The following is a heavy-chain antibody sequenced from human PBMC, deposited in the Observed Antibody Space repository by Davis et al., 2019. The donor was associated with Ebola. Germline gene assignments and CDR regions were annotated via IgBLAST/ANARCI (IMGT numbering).Heavy chain of an antibody. V-gene: IGHV3-30-3*01. CDR1: GFTFSSYA. Sequence: GESLKISCAASGFTFSSYAMHWVRQAPGKGLEWVAVISYDGSNKYYADSVKGRFTISRDNSKNTLYLQMNSLRAEDTAVYYCAREVGSTVTTLLYYYYYGMDVWGQGTTVTVSS. CDR2: ISYDGSNK. D-gene: IGHD4-11*01. CDR3: AREVGSTVTTLLYYYYYGMDV. J-gene: IGHJ6*02.